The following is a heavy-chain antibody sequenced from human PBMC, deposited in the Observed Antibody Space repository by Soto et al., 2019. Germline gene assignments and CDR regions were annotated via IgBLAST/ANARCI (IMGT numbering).Heavy chain of an antibody. D-gene: IGHD6-19*01. V-gene: IGHV4-30-2*01. Sequence: SETLSLTCAVSGGSISSGGYSWSLIRQPPGKGLEWIGYIYHSGSTYYNPSLKSRVTISVDRSKNQFSLKLSSVTAADTAVYYCATRIAVAGTYSFDYWGQGALVTVSS. CDR3: ATRIAVAGTYSFDY. CDR1: GGSISSGGYS. J-gene: IGHJ4*02. CDR2: IYHSGST.